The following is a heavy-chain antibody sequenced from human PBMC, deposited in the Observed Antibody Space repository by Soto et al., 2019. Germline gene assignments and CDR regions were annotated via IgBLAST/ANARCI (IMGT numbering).Heavy chain of an antibody. Sequence: SETLSLTCAVYGGSFSGYYWSWIRQPPGKGLEWIGEINHSGSTNYNPSLKSRVTISVDTSKNQFSLKLSSVTAADTAVYYCGRGGYGDYRTKSNRFFDYWGQGTLVTVSS. CDR2: INHSGST. D-gene: IGHD4-17*01. CDR3: GRGGYGDYRTKSNRFFDY. CDR1: GGSFSGYY. J-gene: IGHJ4*02. V-gene: IGHV4-34*01.